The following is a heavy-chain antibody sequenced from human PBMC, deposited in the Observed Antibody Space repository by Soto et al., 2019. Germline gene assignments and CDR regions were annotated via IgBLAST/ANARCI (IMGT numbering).Heavy chain of an antibody. V-gene: IGHV3-15*01. CDR1: GFTFSNAW. Sequence: PGGSLRLSCAASGFTFSNAWMSWVRQAPGKGLEWVGRIKIKTDGGTTDYAAPVKGRFTISRDDSKNTLYLQMNSLKTEDTAGYYCTTPNMTQANWGQGTLVTVSS. J-gene: IGHJ4*02. CDR3: TTPNMTQAN. CDR2: IKIKTDGGTT.